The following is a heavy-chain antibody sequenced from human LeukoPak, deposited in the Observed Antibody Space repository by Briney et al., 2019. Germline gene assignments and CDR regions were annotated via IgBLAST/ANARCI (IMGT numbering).Heavy chain of an antibody. CDR3: ATRATWIGPVDY. V-gene: IGHV4-39*02. J-gene: IGHJ4*02. D-gene: IGHD5-12*01. CDR2: IYYSGTT. CDR1: GGSISSSDYY. Sequence: SETLSLTCTVSGGSISSSDYYWAWSRQTRGKGLEWIGNIYYSGTTYYSPSPKSRITMSIDTSNTRFSLELTSVTAADTAVYYCATRATWIGPVDYWGQGALVTVSS.